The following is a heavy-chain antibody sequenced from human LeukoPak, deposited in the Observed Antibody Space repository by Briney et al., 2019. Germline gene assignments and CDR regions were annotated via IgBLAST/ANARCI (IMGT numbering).Heavy chain of an antibody. V-gene: IGHV1-46*01. Sequence: ASVKVSCKASGYTFTSYYMHWVRQAPGQGLEWMGITNPSGGSTSYAQKFQGRVTMTRDTSTSTVYMELSSLRSEDTAVYYCAADREYPLRGMDVWGQGTTVTVSS. D-gene: IGHD2-2*01. CDR1: GYTFTSYY. CDR3: AADREYPLRGMDV. J-gene: IGHJ6*02. CDR2: TNPSGGST.